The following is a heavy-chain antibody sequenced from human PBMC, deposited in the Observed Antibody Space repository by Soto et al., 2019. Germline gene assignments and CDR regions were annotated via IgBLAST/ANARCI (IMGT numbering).Heavy chain of an antibody. D-gene: IGHD1-26*01. CDR1: GYTFTSYY. V-gene: IGHV1-46*01. J-gene: IGHJ4*02. CDR2: INPSGGST. CDR3: ARDLVGALGY. Sequence: QVQLVQSGAEVKKPGASVKVSCKASGYTFTSYYMHWVRQAPGQGLEWMGIINPSGGSTSYAQKFQGRVPITRDQSTSTGYMELSSLRSEDTAVDYCARDLVGALGYWGQGTLVTVSS.